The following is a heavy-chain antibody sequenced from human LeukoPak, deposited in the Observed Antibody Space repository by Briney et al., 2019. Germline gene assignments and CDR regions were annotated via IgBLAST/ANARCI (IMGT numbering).Heavy chain of an antibody. D-gene: IGHD1-26*01. CDR3: ARDYFHPYSGSYSGWFDP. CDR1: GYTFTSYG. CDR2: IWYDGSNK. J-gene: IGHJ5*02. Sequence: SCKASGYTFTSYGMHWVRQAPGKGLEWVAVIWYDGSNKYYADSVKGRFTISRDNSKNTLYLQMNSLRAEDTAVYYCARDYFHPYSGSYSGWFDPWGQGTLVTVSS. V-gene: IGHV3-33*01.